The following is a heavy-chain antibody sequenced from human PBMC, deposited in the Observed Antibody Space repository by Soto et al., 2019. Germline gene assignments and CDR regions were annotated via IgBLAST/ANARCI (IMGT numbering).Heavy chain of an antibody. V-gene: IGHV4-39*02. Sequence: QVLHQESGPGLVKPSETLSLTCTVSGASFSSTSYYWGWIRQPPGKGLEWIGNIRYSWNTYYNPSLKSRVTVSLDTSKNQLSLKLTFVTAADTAVYYCVREHSDYGRYYFDYWGQGTLVTVSS. CDR1: GASFSSTSYY. J-gene: IGHJ4*02. D-gene: IGHD4-17*01. CDR2: IRYSWNT. CDR3: VREHSDYGRYYFDY.